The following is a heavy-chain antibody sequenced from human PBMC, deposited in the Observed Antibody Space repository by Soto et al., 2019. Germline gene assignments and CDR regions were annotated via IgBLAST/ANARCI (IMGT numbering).Heavy chain of an antibody. CDR1: GGPLRQYGHF. J-gene: IGHJ5*01. Sequence: PSETLSLTCSVSGGPLRQYGHFWTWIRQRPGSGLEWTGYTYHTGVTYYSPTLQSRISISVDTSKNQFSLTLNSVTAADTAVYYCVTDHGGPPLNRFDSWGHGTMVTVSS. V-gene: IGHV4-31*03. CDR2: TYHTGVT. D-gene: IGHD3-16*01. CDR3: VTDHGGPPLNRFDS.